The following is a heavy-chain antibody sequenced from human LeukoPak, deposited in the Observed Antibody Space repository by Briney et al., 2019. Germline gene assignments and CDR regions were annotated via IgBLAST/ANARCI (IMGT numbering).Heavy chain of an antibody. CDR1: GGSISSSSSY. CDR2: IYYSGST. V-gene: IGHV4-39*01. D-gene: IGHD3-9*01. J-gene: IGHJ5*02. Sequence: SETLSLTCTVSGGSISSSSSYWGWIRQPPGKGLEWVGSIYYSGSTYYNPSPKSRVTISVDTSKNQFSLKLSSVTAADTAVYYCARQDYDILTGYPNWFDPWGQGTLVTVSS. CDR3: ARQDYDILTGYPNWFDP.